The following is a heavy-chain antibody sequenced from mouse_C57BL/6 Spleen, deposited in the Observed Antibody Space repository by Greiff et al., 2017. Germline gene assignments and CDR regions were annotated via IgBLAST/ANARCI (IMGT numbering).Heavy chain of an antibody. V-gene: IGHV1-52*01. D-gene: IGHD1-1*01. Sequence: QVQLQQPGAELVRPGSSVKLSCKASGYTFTSYWMHWVKQRPIQGLEWIGNIDPSDSETHYNQKFKDKATLTVDKSSSTAYMQLSSLTSEDSAVYYCARESYYYGSSLYAMDYWGQGTSVTVSS. CDR1: GYTFTSYW. CDR2: IDPSDSET. J-gene: IGHJ4*01. CDR3: ARESYYYGSSLYAMDY.